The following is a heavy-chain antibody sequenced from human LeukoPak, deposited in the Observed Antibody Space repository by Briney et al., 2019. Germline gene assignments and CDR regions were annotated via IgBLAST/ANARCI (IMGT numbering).Heavy chain of an antibody. CDR3: ARGYRYLGY. V-gene: IGHV4-34*01. Sequence: SETLSLTCAAYGGSFSGYYWSWIRRPPGKGLEWIGEINHSGSTNYNPSLKSRVTISVDTSKNQFSLKLSSVTAADTAVYYCARGYRYLGYWGQGTLVTVSS. CDR1: GGSFSGYY. J-gene: IGHJ4*02. CDR2: INHSGST. D-gene: IGHD2-2*02.